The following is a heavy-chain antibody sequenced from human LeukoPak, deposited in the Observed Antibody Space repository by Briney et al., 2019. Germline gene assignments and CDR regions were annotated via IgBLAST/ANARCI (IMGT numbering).Heavy chain of an antibody. CDR2: INPSGGST. D-gene: IGHD3-22*01. CDR3: ARDFSWKMHYDVRSGAFDI. V-gene: IGHV1-46*01. J-gene: IGHJ3*02. Sequence: GASVKVSCKASGYTFTGYYMHWVRQAPGQGLEWMGIINPSGGSTSYAQKFQGRVTMTRDVSTSTVYMELSSLRSEDTAVYYCARDFSWKMHYDVRSGAFDIWGQGTMVTVSS. CDR1: GYTFTGYY.